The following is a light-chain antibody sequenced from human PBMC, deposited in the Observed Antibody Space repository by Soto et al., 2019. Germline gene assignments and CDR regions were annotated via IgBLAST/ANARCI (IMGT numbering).Light chain of an antibody. CDR3: QQYNDWPPEVT. J-gene: IGKJ4*01. V-gene: IGKV3D-15*01. CDR1: QTVSSN. Sequence: EIVLTQAPTTLSVSPGERATLSCRASQTVSSNLAWYQQKPGQPPRLLMSGVSTRATGIPARFSGSGSGTEFTLTISSLQYEDFAVYYCQQYNDWPPEVTFGGGNKVEIK. CDR2: GVS.